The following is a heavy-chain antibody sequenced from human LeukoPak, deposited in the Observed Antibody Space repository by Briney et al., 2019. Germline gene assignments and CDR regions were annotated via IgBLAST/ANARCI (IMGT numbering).Heavy chain of an antibody. J-gene: IGHJ4*02. Sequence: GGSLRLSCAASGFIFSSYWMTWVRQAPGKGPEWVAFIKQDGSETAYVDSVKGRFTISRDNAKNSLYLQMNSLRVEDTAVYYCATRGDLSWFGALRHWSQGTLVTVSS. D-gene: IGHD3-16*02. CDR3: ATRGDLSWFGALRH. V-gene: IGHV3-7*01. CDR1: GFIFSSYW. CDR2: IKQDGSET.